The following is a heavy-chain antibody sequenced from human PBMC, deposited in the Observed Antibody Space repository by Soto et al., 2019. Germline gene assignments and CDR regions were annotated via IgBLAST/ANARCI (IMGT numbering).Heavy chain of an antibody. CDR1: GYSFTSYW. J-gene: IGHJ4*02. V-gene: IGHV5-51*01. CDR3: ARHHCSGGSCYSSSGWYGAEDPIDY. Sequence: HGESLKISCKGSGYSFTSYWIGWVRQMPGKGLEWMGIIYPGDSDTRYSPSFRGQVTISADKSISTAYLQWSSLKASDTAMYYCARHHCSGGSCYSSSGWYGAEDPIDYWGQGTLVTVSS. CDR2: IYPGDSDT. D-gene: IGHD2-15*01.